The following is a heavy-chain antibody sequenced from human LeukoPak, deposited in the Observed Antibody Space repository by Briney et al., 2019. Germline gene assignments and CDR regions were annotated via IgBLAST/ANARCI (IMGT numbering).Heavy chain of an antibody. Sequence: PGGSLRLSCSASGFTFKKYAMHWVRQAPGKGLEYVSAINSNGGRTYYADSVKGRFTISRDNSKNTLFLQMSSLRVEDTAVYYCVKDLYYDNSDYYSGAFDYWGQGTLVTVSS. CDR1: GFTFKKYA. V-gene: IGHV3-64D*06. CDR2: INSNGGRT. J-gene: IGHJ4*02. CDR3: VKDLYYDNSDYYSGAFDY. D-gene: IGHD3-22*01.